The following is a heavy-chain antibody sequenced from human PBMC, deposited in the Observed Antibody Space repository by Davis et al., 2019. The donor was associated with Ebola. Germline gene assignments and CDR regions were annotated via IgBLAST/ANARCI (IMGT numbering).Heavy chain of an antibody. V-gene: IGHV3-53*01. D-gene: IGHD6-19*01. Sequence: PGGSLRLSCAASGFTVSSNYMSWVRQAPGKGLEWVSVIYSGGSTYYADSVKGRFTISRDNSKNTLYLQMNSLRAEDTAVYYCAKDRYSSGWYWYFDLWGRGTLVTVSS. CDR1: GFTVSSNY. J-gene: IGHJ2*01. CDR2: IYSGGST. CDR3: AKDRYSSGWYWYFDL.